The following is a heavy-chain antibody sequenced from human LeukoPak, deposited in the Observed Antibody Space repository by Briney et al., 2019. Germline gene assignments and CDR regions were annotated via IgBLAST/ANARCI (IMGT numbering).Heavy chain of an antibody. CDR1: GYTFTGYY. V-gene: IGHV1-2*02. CDR2: INPNSGGT. D-gene: IGHD5-12*01. J-gene: IGHJ4*02. CDR3: ASFGVYSGYDYDYSRY. Sequence: GASVKVSCKASGYTFTGYYMHWVRQAPGQGLEWMGWINPNSGGTNYAQKFQGRVTMTRDTSISTAYMELSRLRSDDTAVYYCASFGVYSGYDYDYSRYWGQGTLVTVSS.